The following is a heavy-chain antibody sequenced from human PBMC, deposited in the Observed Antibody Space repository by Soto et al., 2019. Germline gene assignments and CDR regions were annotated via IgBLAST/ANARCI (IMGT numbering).Heavy chain of an antibody. CDR2: ISYAGSNK. J-gene: IGHJ6*02. Sequence: QVQLVESGGGVVQPGRSLRLSCAASGFTFSSYAMHWVRQAPGKGLEWVAVISYAGSNKYYADSVKGRFTISRDNSKNTLYLQMNSLRAEDTAVYYCARVSDYGDFHPDYYYYYGMDVWGQGTTVTVSS. D-gene: IGHD4-17*01. CDR3: ARVSDYGDFHPDYYYYYGMDV. CDR1: GFTFSSYA. V-gene: IGHV3-30-3*01.